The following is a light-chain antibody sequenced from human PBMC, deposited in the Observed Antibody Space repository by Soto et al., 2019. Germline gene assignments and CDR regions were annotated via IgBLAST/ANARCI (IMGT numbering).Light chain of an antibody. Sequence: EVVLTQSPVNLSLSPGERATLSCRASQRVGSNYLAWYQQKPGQPPNLLIHWASTRESGVPDRFSGSGSGTDFTLTISSLQSEDFAVYYCQQYNNLPRTFGQGTRLEIK. CDR3: QQYNNLPRT. J-gene: IGKJ5*01. CDR2: WAS. CDR1: QRVGSNY. V-gene: IGKV3D-7*01.